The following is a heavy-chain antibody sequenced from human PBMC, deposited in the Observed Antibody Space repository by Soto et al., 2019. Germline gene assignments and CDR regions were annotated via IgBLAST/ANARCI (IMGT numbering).Heavy chain of an antibody. CDR1: GFTFNNYA. Sequence: GGSLRLSCAASGFTFNNYAMNWVRQAPGMGLEWVATISATGGSTYYADSVKGRFTISRDNSKNQFSLKLSSVTAADTAVYYCARVLRRCSGGSCYSGTYYFDYWGQGTLVTVSS. D-gene: IGHD2-15*01. CDR2: ISATGGST. V-gene: IGHV3-23*01. J-gene: IGHJ4*02. CDR3: ARVLRRCSGGSCYSGTYYFDY.